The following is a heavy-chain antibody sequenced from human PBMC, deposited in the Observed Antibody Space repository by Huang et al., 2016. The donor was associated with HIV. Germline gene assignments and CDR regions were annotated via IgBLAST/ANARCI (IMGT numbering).Heavy chain of an antibody. CDR1: GFTFSSYW. J-gene: IGHJ4*02. D-gene: IGHD3-22*01. CDR2: ISREGSSS. CDR3: VRDPRIQSWLNYFDY. Sequence: EVQLVESGGGLVQPGGSLRLSCAASGFTFSSYWMHWVRQAPGKGLVWGSGISREGSSSGYADSVKGRFTISRDNAKNTLYLQMNGLRAEDTAVYYCVRDPRIQSWLNYFDYWGQGTLVSVSS. V-gene: IGHV3-74*01.